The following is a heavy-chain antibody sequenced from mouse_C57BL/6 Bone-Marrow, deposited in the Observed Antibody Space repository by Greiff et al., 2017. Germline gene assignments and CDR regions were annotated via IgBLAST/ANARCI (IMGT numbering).Heavy chain of an antibody. D-gene: IGHD2-10*02. CDR1: GFTFSSYA. V-gene: IGHV5-4*03. Sequence: DVMLVESGGGLVKPGGSLKLSCAASGFTFSSYAMSWVRQTPEKRLEWVATISDGGSYTSYPDNVKGRFTISRDNAKNNLYLQMSHLKSEDTAMYYCARGYVAMDYWGQGTSVTVSS. J-gene: IGHJ4*01. CDR3: ARGYVAMDY. CDR2: ISDGGSYT.